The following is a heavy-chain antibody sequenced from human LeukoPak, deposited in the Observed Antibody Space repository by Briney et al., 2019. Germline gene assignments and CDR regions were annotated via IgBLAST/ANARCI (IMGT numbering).Heavy chain of an antibody. Sequence: GGSLRLSCAASGFTFSDYYMNWIRHAPGKGLEWVSYIRSSSTYTGYADSVKGRFTISRDNTKNSLYLQMNSLRAEDTAVYYCARGGRHRTDILTGCPLDYWGQGTLVTVSS. CDR3: ARGGRHRTDILTGCPLDY. CDR2: IRSSSTYT. V-gene: IGHV3-11*06. CDR1: GFTFSDYY. J-gene: IGHJ4*02. D-gene: IGHD3-9*01.